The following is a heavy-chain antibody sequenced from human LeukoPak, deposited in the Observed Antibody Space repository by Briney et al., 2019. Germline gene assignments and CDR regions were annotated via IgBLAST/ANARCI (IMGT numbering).Heavy chain of an antibody. CDR1: GGSISSGGYY. CDR2: IYYSGST. Sequence: SETLSLTCTVSGGSISSGGYYWSWIRQHPGKGLEWIGYIYYSGSTYYNPSLKSRVTISVDTSKNQFSLKLSSVTAADTAVYYCARGRRWMTTVTTYQRGNYYGMDVWGQGTTVTVSS. J-gene: IGHJ6*02. D-gene: IGHD4-17*01. CDR3: ARGRRWMTTVTTYQRGNYYGMDV. V-gene: IGHV4-31*03.